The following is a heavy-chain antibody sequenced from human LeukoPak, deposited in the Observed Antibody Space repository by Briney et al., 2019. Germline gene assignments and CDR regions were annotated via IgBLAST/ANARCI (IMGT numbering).Heavy chain of an antibody. Sequence: GGSLRLSCAASGFTFDDYAMHWVRQAPGKGLEWVSGISWNSGSIGYADSVKGRFIISRDNAKNSMYLQMNSLRAEDTALYYCAKDYLRYCSSTSCRCPFDYWGQGTLVTVSS. CDR1: GFTFDDYA. D-gene: IGHD2-2*01. CDR3: AKDYLRYCSSTSCRCPFDY. J-gene: IGHJ4*02. V-gene: IGHV3-9*01. CDR2: ISWNSGSI.